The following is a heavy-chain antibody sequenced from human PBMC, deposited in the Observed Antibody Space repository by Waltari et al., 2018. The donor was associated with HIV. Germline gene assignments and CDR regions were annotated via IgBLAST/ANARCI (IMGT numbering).Heavy chain of an antibody. CDR2: IKPNSGGT. Sequence: QVQLVQSGAEVKKPGASVKVSCKASGYTFSDYYMHWVRQAPGQGLEWRGWIKPNSGGTRYAEKFQGRVTMTSDTSISTAYMELSRLRFDDTAVYYCARVFRGTVNYFDSRLGHWGQGTLVTVSS. CDR3: ARVFRGTVNYFDSRLGH. D-gene: IGHD3-22*01. J-gene: IGHJ5*02. CDR1: GYTFSDYY. V-gene: IGHV1-2*02.